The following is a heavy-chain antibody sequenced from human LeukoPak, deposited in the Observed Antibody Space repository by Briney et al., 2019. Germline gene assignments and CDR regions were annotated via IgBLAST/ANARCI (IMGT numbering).Heavy chain of an antibody. J-gene: IGHJ6*02. CDR3: ARRGITISGVLVYHYSGLDV. CDR1: GFTLSSHW. CDR2: IKDYGSEK. Sequence: GGSLRLSCAGSGFTLSSHWMNWVRQAPGKGLEWVASIKDYGSEKHFLDSVNGRFAISRDNAKNSLYLQMSILRAEDTAVYYCARRGITISGVLVYHYSGLDVWGQGTTVTVSS. V-gene: IGHV3-7*02. D-gene: IGHD3-3*01.